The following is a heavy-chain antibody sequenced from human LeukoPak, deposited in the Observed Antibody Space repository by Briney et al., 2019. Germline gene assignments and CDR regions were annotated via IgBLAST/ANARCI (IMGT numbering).Heavy chain of an antibody. CDR2: ISYDGSNK. Sequence: GGSLRLSCAASGFTFSSYAMHWVRQAPGKGLEWVAVISYDGSNKYYADSVKGRFTISRDNSKNTLYLQMNSLRAEDTAVYYCARESGGFGMEGAFDIWGQGTMVTVSS. J-gene: IGHJ3*02. D-gene: IGHD3-10*01. CDR1: GFTFSSYA. V-gene: IGHV3-30-3*01. CDR3: ARESGGFGMEGAFDI.